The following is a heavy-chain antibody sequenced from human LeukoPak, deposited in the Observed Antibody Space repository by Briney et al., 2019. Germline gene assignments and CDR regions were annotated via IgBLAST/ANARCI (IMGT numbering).Heavy chain of an antibody. D-gene: IGHD3-22*01. V-gene: IGHV3-23*01. CDR2: ISGSGGST. CDR1: GITLSNYG. CDR3: AKEGVPYYYDSSGYYYFDY. Sequence: GGSLRLSCAVSGITLSNYGMSWVRQAPGKGLEWVSAISGSGGSTYYADSVKGRFTISRDNSKNTLYLQMNSLRAEDTAVYYCAKEGVPYYYDSSGYYYFDYWGQGTLVTVSS. J-gene: IGHJ4*02.